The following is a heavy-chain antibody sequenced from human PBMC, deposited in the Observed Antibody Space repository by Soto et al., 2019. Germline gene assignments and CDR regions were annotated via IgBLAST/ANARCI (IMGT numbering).Heavy chain of an antibody. CDR1: GYTFTSYG. CDR2: ISAYNGNT. D-gene: IGHD3-22*01. Sequence: GASVKVSCKASGYTFTSYGISWVRQAPGQGLEWMGWISAYNGNTNYAQKLQGRVTMTTDTSTSTAYMELRSLRSDDTAVYYCARLNYYDSSGYSDYWGQGTLVTVSS. CDR3: ARLNYYDSSGYSDY. V-gene: IGHV1-18*01. J-gene: IGHJ4*02.